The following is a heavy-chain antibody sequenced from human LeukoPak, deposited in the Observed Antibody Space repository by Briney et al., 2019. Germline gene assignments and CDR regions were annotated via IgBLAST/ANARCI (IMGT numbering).Heavy chain of an antibody. Sequence: SEPALVKPTQTLTLTCTFSGISLNTTGISVSWVRQPQGKSLEWIGEIHRSGSPNYNPSLQSRVTISIDRSRNQIVLELSSVTAADTAFYYCAREILGGFNPGAYWGQGTLVTVSS. CDR1: GISLNTTGIS. CDR3: AREILGGFNPGAY. D-gene: IGHD1-14*01. J-gene: IGHJ4*02. CDR2: IHRSGSP. V-gene: IGHV4-4*02.